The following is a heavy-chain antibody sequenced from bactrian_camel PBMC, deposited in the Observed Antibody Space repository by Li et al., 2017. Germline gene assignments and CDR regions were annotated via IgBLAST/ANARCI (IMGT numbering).Heavy chain of an antibody. CDR2: IRRDDLT. J-gene: IGHJ4*01. CDR3: AASHSFILTPRFYRLESSDYPY. CDR1: GHTRSNYC. Sequence: VQLVESGGGSVQAGESLNLSCSISGHTRSNYCMGWFRQSPGDEREGVAAIRRDDLTAYTDSVKGRFTISKDNAENSLFLQMSNLKPEDTAMYYCAASHSFILTPRFYRLESSDYPYRGQGTQVTVS. V-gene: IGHV3S55*01. D-gene: IGHD4*01.